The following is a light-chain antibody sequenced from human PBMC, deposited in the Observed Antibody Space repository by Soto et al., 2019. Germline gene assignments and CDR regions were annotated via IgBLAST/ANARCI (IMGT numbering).Light chain of an antibody. V-gene: IGKV3-15*01. CDR3: LQYHNLWA. CDR1: QNIYSN. CDR2: RAS. Sequence: EIVLTQSPATLSVSPGERATLSCRASQNIYSNVAWYQQRPGPAPRLLIYRASTRATGIPARFSGSGSGTEFTLTISRLQSEDFTVYSCLQYHNLWAFGQGTKVDI. J-gene: IGKJ1*01.